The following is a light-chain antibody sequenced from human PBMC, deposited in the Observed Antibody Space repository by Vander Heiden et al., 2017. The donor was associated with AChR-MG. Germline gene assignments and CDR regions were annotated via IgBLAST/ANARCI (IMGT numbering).Light chain of an antibody. CDR1: QSVTSSS. CDR3: QQYGSSPLT. CDR2: GAS. V-gene: IGKV3-20*01. J-gene: IGKJ3*01. Sequence: EIVLTQSPGTQSLSPGERATLSCRASQSVTSSSLAWYQQKPGQAPRLLIYGASSRATGIPDRFTGSGSGTDFTLTISRLEPEDFAVYYCQQYGSSPLTFGPGTKVDIK.